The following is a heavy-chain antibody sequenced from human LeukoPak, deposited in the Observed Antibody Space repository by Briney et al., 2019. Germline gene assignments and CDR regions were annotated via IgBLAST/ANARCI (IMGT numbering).Heavy chain of an antibody. D-gene: IGHD3-22*01. CDR3: ARVGGYDSSGSFDY. CDR1: GYTFTGYY. CDR2: INPNRGGT. Sequence: ASVKVSCKASGYTFTGYYVHWVRQAPGQGLEWMGRINPNRGGTNYAQKFQGRVTMTRDTSISTAYMELSRLRSDDTAVYYCARVGGYDSSGSFDYWGQGTLVTVSS. V-gene: IGHV1-2*06. J-gene: IGHJ4*02.